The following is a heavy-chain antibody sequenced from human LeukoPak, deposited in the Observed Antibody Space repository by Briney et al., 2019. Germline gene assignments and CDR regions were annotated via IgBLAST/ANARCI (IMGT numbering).Heavy chain of an antibody. CDR3: ARDTYYYGSGSYYDYYYGMDV. CDR2: ISSSSSTI. V-gene: IGHV3-48*01. Sequence: GGSLRLSCAASGFTFSSYSMNWVRQAPGKGLEWVSYISSSSSTIYYADSVKGRFTISRDNAKNSLYLQMNSLRAEDTAVYYCARDTYYYGSGSYYDYYYGMDVWGQRTTVTVSS. J-gene: IGHJ6*02. CDR1: GFTFSSYS. D-gene: IGHD3-10*01.